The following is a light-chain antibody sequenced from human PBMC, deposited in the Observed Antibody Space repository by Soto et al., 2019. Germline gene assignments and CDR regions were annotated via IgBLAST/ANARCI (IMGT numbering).Light chain of an antibody. CDR2: DVT. CDR3: CSYAATNTFV. J-gene: IGLJ1*01. Sequence: QSALTQPRSVSGAPGPSVTISCTGTSSDIGDYHYVSWYQQHPGKAPQLMIYDVTKRPSGVPDRFSGSKSGSTASLTISGLQADDEADYYCCSYAATNTFVFGTGTKLPVL. CDR1: SSDIGDYHY. V-gene: IGLV2-11*01.